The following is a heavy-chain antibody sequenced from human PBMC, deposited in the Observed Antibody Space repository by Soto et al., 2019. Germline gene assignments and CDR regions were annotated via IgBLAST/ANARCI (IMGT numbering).Heavy chain of an antibody. J-gene: IGHJ4*02. CDR2: ISYAGSNK. D-gene: IGHD3-10*01. Sequence: QVQLVESGGGVVQPGRSLRLSCAASGFTFSSYAMHWVRQAPGKGLEWVAGISYAGSNKYYADSVKGRFTISRDNSKNTLYMHMSSLRAEDTAVYYCARDPMGRYYGSGSDYFDYWGQGTLVTVSS. CDR1: GFTFSSYA. V-gene: IGHV3-30-3*01. CDR3: ARDPMGRYYGSGSDYFDY.